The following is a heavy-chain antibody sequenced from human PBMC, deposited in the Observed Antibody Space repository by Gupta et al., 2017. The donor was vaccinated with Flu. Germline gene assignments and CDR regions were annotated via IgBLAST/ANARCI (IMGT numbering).Heavy chain of an antibody. CDR2: VNPHSGST. V-gene: IGHV1-2*06. D-gene: IGHD2-15*01. J-gene: IGHJ5*02. CDR1: GYSFPDYY. Sequence: VQLVQSGADVGKPGASVKVSCTASGYSFPDYYIHWVRQAPGQGLEWMGRVNPHSGSTNYEHKFQGRVTLAMDTSISTAYMELTRLRSDDTAVYYCARERFCNTDSCYRWFDPWGQGTLVIVAS. CDR3: ARERFCNTDSCYRWFDP.